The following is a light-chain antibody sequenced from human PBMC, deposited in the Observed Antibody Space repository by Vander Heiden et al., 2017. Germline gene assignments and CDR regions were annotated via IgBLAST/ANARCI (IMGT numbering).Light chain of an antibody. CDR2: DAS. V-gene: IGKV3-11*01. CDR3: QQRSNWPPLT. Sequence: TVLTHSPAPLPLSPEEGAPPPSRPSKIVSRYLAWYQQKPGQAPRLLIYDASNRATGIPARFSGSGSGTDFTLTISSLEPEDFAVYYCQQRSNWPPLTFGGGTKVEIK. CDR1: KIVSRY. J-gene: IGKJ4*01.